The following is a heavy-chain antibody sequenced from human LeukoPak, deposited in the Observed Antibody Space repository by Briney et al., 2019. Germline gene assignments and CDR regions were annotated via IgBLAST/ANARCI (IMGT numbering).Heavy chain of an antibody. CDR2: ISGSGGST. CDR3: AKDRGWFGELSPYFDY. V-gene: IGHV3-23*01. D-gene: IGHD3-10*01. Sequence: PGGSLRLSCAASGFTFSSYAMSWVRQAPGKGLEWVSAISGSGGSTYYADSVKGRFTISRDNSKNTLYLQMNSLRAEDTAVYYCAKDRGWFGELSPYFDYWGQGTLVTVSS. J-gene: IGHJ4*02. CDR1: GFTFSSYA.